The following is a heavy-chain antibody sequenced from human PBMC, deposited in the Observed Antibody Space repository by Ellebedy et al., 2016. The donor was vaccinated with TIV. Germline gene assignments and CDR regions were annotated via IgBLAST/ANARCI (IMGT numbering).Heavy chain of an antibody. D-gene: IGHD1-26*01. J-gene: IGHJ4*02. Sequence: SETLSLTCAVYGGSFSGYYWSWIRQHPGKGLEWIGYIYYSGSTYYNPSLKSRVTISVDTSKNQFSLKLSSVTAADTALYYCARGVGMYYFDYWGQGTLVTVSS. CDR1: GGSFSGYY. CDR2: IYYSGST. CDR3: ARGVGMYYFDY. V-gene: IGHV4-31*11.